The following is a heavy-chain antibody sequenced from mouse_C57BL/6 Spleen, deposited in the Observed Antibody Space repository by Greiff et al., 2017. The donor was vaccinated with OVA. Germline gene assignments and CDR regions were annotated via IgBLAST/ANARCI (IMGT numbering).Heavy chain of an antibody. J-gene: IGHJ4*01. CDR2: ISSGSSTI. Sequence: EVMLVESGGGLVKPGGSLKLSCAASGFTFSDYGMHWVRQAPEKGLEWVAYISSGSSTIYYADTVKGRFTISRDNAKNTLFLQMTSLRSEDTAMYYCASYWDYAMDYRGQGTSVTVSS. D-gene: IGHD4-1*01. V-gene: IGHV5-17*01. CDR1: GFTFSDYG. CDR3: ASYWDYAMDY.